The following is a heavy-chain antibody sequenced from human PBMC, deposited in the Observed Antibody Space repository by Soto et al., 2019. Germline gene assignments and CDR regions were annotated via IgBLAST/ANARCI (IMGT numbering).Heavy chain of an antibody. CDR1: GFTFSSYA. J-gene: IGHJ4*02. Sequence: GGSLRLSCAASGFTFSSYAMSWVRQAPGKGLEWVSLISGGGGSTYYADSVKGRFTISRDNSKNTLYLQMNSLRAEDTAVYYCAKDTAAAGTFDDSRYNDHWGQGTLVTGSS. D-gene: IGHD6-13*01. V-gene: IGHV3-23*01. CDR2: ISGGGGST. CDR3: AKDTAAAGTFDDSRYNDH.